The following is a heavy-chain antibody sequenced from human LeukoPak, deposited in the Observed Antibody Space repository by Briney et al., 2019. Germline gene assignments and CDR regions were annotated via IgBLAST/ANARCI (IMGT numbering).Heavy chain of an antibody. D-gene: IGHD3-10*01. Sequence: PGGSLRLSCAASGFTFSSYAMSWVRQAPGKGLEWVSAISGSGGSTYYADSVKGRFTISRDNSKNTLYLQMNSLRAEDTAVYYCAKGRRLPMVQGVIISYFDYWGQGTLVTVSS. CDR2: ISGSGGST. J-gene: IGHJ4*02. V-gene: IGHV3-23*01. CDR3: AKGRRLPMVQGVIISYFDY. CDR1: GFTFSSYA.